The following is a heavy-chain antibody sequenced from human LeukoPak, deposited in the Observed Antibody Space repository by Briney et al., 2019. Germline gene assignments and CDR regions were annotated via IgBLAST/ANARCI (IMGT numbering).Heavy chain of an antibody. J-gene: IGHJ4*02. CDR3: AREYFYDRSGYYRYYFDY. D-gene: IGHD3-22*01. Sequence: SETLSLTCTVSGDSVSSNSYYWSWIRQPPGKGLEWIGYIYYSGTTNYNPSLKSRVTISVDTSKNQFSLKLSSVTAADTAVYYCAREYFYDRSGYYRYYFDYWGQGIPVTVSS. V-gene: IGHV4-61*01. CDR2: IYYSGTT. CDR1: GDSVSSNSYY.